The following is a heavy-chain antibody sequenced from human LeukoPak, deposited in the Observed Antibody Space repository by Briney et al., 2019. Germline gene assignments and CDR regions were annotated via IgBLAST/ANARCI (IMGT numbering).Heavy chain of an antibody. CDR3: TLGSRDILTGYDY. D-gene: IGHD3-9*01. Sequence: GGSLRLSCAASGFTFNGSAMHWVRQASGKGLEWVGRIRSKANSYATAYAASVKGRFTISRDDSTNTAYLQMNSLKTEDTAVYYCTLGSRDILTGYDYWGQGTLVTVSS. J-gene: IGHJ4*02. CDR1: GFTFNGSA. CDR2: IRSKANSYAT. V-gene: IGHV3-73*01.